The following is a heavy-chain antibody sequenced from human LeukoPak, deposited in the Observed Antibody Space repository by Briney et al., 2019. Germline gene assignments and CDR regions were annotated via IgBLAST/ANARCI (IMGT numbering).Heavy chain of an antibody. CDR1: GFTLSSFG. Sequence: PGGSLRLSCAASGFTLSSFGLHWFRQAPGKGLEWVAVISSDGTSTSYADSVKGRFAISRDNSNNTLLLQVHSLSTEDTAVYFCARDFSGYYSADYWGQGTLVTVSS. J-gene: IGHJ4*02. CDR2: ISSDGTST. D-gene: IGHD3-3*01. V-gene: IGHV3-30*09. CDR3: ARDFSGYYSADY.